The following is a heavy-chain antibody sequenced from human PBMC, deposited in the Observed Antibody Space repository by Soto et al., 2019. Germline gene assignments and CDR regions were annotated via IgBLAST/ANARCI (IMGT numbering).Heavy chain of an antibody. D-gene: IGHD3-16*01. V-gene: IGHV3-74*01. CDR3: GRERFTDLGELSPVDN. CDR2: IYSDGSRT. CDR1: GFTFSNHR. J-gene: IGHJ4*02. Sequence: EVQLVESGGGLVQPGGSLRLSCAASGFTFSNHRLHWVRQAPGKGLVWVSRIYSDGSRTSYADSVKGRFTVSSDNAKNTLYLQMSSLRAEDTAVYYCGRERFTDLGELSPVDNWGQGTLITVSS.